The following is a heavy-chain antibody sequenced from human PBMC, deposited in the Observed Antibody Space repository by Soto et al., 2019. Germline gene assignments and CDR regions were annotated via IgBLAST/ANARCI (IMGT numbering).Heavy chain of an antibody. CDR1: GGSFSGYY. CDR2: INHSGST. V-gene: IGHV4-34*01. J-gene: IGHJ5*02. Sequence: SETLSLTCAVYGGSFSGYYWSWIRQPPGKGLEWIGEINHSGSTNYNPSLKSRVTISVDTSKNQFSLKLSSVTAADTAVYYCARGGWNIVVVPAAPPNWFDPWGQGTLVTVSS. CDR3: ARGGWNIVVVPAAPPNWFDP. D-gene: IGHD2-2*01.